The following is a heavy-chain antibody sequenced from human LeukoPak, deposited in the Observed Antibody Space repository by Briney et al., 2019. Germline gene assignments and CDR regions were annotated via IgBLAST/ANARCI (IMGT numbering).Heavy chain of an antibody. CDR1: GYSFTNYW. D-gene: IGHD3-16*01. V-gene: IGHV5-51*01. Sequence: GESLKISCKGSGYSFTNYWIGWVRQMPGKGLEWMGIIYPGDSDTRYSPSFQGQVTISADKSISTAYLQWSSLKASDTAMFYCAGVSYDYMWGIIYYFDYWGQGTLVTVSS. J-gene: IGHJ4*02. CDR3: AGVSYDYMWGIIYYFDY. CDR2: IYPGDSDT.